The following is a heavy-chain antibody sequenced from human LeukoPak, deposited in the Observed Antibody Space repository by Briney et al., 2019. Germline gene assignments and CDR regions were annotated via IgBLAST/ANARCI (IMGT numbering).Heavy chain of an antibody. CDR1: GGTFSSYA. J-gene: IGHJ4*02. CDR2: IIPIFGTA. CDR3: ARDSRYSYGLSYYFDY. Sequence: GASVKVSCKASGGTFSSYAISWVRQAPGQGLEWMGRIIPIFGTANYAQKFQGRVTITTDESTSTAYMELSSLRSEDTAVYYCARDSRYSYGLSYYFDYWGQGTLVTVSS. D-gene: IGHD5-18*01. V-gene: IGHV1-69*05.